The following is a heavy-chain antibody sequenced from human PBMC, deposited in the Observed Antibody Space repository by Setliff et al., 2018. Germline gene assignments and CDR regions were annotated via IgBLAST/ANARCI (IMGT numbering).Heavy chain of an antibody. CDR2: LHTSGST. Sequence: SETLSLTCAVSGGSISSGSYYWSRIRQPAGKGLEWVGRLHTSGSTNYNPSLKSRVTISVDTSKNQFSLKVTSVTAADTAVYFCARDNTIVGATDYWGQGTLVTVSS. CDR3: ARDNTIVGATDY. V-gene: IGHV4-61*02. J-gene: IGHJ4*02. CDR1: GGSISSGSYY. D-gene: IGHD1-26*01.